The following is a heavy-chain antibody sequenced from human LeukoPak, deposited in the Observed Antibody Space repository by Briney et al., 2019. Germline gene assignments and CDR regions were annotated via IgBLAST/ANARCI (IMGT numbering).Heavy chain of an antibody. D-gene: IGHD2-15*01. CDR1: GGTFTAYY. CDR2: INPNSGGS. CDR3: ARDSDFGCSGSSCYSWVY. J-gene: IGHJ4*02. Sequence: GASVKVSCKASGGTFTAYYVHWVRQAPGQGLEWMGRINPNSGGSNFAQKFQGRVTMTRDTSISTVYMELNSLRSDDTAVYYCARDSDFGCSGSSCYSWVYWGQGTLVTVSS. V-gene: IGHV1-2*06.